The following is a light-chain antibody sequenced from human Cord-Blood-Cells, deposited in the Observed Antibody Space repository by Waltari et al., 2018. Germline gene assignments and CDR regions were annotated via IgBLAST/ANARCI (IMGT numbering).Light chain of an antibody. CDR3: QQYNNWPRT. J-gene: IGKJ1*01. CDR2: GAS. V-gene: IGKV3-15*01. CDR1: QSVSSN. Sequence: ELVMTQSPATLSVSPGERATLSCRASQSVSSNLAWYQLKPGQAPRLLIYGASTRATGIPARFSGSGSGTEFTLTISSLQSEDFAVYYCQQYNNWPRTFGQGTKVEIK.